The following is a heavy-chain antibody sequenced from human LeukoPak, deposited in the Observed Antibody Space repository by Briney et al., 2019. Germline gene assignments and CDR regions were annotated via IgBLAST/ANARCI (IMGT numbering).Heavy chain of an antibody. CDR1: GVSISNYY. CDR3: AKEGRPPGTDNYSNWLFGDY. V-gene: IGHV4-59*01. CDR2: VHFTGDT. D-gene: IGHD4-11*01. Sequence: SETLSLTCSVPGVSISNYYWSWVRQPPGKGLEWIGYVHFTGDTSYSPSLRSQVTISVDTSRDHFSLKLTSVTAADTAVYYCAKEGRPPGTDNYSNWLFGDYWGQGTLVTVSS. J-gene: IGHJ4*02.